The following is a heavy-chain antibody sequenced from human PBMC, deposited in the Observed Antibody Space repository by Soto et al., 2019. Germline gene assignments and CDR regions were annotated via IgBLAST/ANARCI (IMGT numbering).Heavy chain of an antibody. J-gene: IGHJ5*02. D-gene: IGHD3-16*01. Sequence: ASETLSLTCTVSGGSISSGGYYWSWIRQHPGKGLEWIGYIYYSGSTYYNPSLKSRVTISVDTSKNQFSLKLSSVTAADTAVYYCARDRETDSWPSGAFDPWGQGTLVTVSS. CDR2: IYYSGST. CDR3: ARDRETDSWPSGAFDP. V-gene: IGHV4-31*03. CDR1: GGSISSGGYY.